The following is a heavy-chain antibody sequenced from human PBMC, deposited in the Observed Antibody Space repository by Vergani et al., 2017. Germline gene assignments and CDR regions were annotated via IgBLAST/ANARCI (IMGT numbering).Heavy chain of an antibody. CDR2: IIPILGIA. Sequence: QVQLVQSGAEVKKPGASVKVSCKASGYTFTSYTISWVRQAPGQGLEWMGRIIPILGIANYAQKFQGRVTITADKSTSTAYMELSSLRSEDTAVYYCAGNYGDYGIDYWGQGTLVTVSS. J-gene: IGHJ4*02. CDR3: AGNYGDYGIDY. CDR1: GYTFTSYT. V-gene: IGHV1-69*02. D-gene: IGHD4-17*01.